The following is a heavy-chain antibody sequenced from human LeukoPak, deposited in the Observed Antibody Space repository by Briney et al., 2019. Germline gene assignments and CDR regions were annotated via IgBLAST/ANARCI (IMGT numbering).Heavy chain of an antibody. CDR3: ARGAYSSREDY. CDR2: ISSSSSTI. CDR1: GFTFSSYS. J-gene: IGHJ4*02. Sequence: PGGSLRLSCAASGFTFSSYSMNWVRQAPGKGLEWVSYISSSSSTIYYADSVKGRFTISRDNAKNSLYLQMNSLRAEDTAVYYCARGAYSSREDYWGQGTLVTVSS. D-gene: IGHD6-13*01. V-gene: IGHV3-48*04.